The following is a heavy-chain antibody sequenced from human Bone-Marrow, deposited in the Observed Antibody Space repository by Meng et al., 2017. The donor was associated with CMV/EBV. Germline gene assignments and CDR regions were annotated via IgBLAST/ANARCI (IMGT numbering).Heavy chain of an antibody. CDR1: GGTFGSYT. CDR3: ASPELVPADPYYYYGMDV. V-gene: IGHV1-69*02. Sequence: SVKVSCKASGGTFGSYTVTWVRQAPGQGLEWMGRIIPILGIANYAQKFQGRVTITADKSTSTAYMELSSLRSEDTAVYYCASPELVPADPYYYYGMDVWGQGTTVTVSS. CDR2: IIPILGIA. D-gene: IGHD2-2*01. J-gene: IGHJ6*02.